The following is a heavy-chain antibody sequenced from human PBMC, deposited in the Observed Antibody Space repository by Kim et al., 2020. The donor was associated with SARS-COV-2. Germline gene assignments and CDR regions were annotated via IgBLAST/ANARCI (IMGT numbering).Heavy chain of an antibody. Sequence: ASVKVSCKVSGYTLTELSMHWVRQAPGKGLEWMGVFDPEDGETIYAQKFQGRVTMTEDTSTDTAYMELSSLRSEDTAVYYCATPPPGPGDYYYMDVWGKGTTVTVSS. CDR1: GYTLTELS. V-gene: IGHV1-24*01. J-gene: IGHJ6*03. CDR3: ATPPPGPGDYYYMDV. CDR2: FDPEDGET.